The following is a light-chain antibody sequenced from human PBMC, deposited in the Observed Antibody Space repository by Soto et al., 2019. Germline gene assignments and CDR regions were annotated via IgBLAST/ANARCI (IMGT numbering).Light chain of an antibody. V-gene: IGKV4-1*01. CDR3: QQYYFTPYT. J-gene: IGKJ2*01. CDR1: QTVLYSTNKKNY. CDR2: WAS. Sequence: DIVMTQSPDSLAVSLSERATINCKSSQTVLYSTNKKNYLAWYQQKPGQPPKLLIYWASTRESGVPDRFSGSGSGSDFTLTISSLQADDLAVYYCQQYYFTPYTFGQGTKLELK.